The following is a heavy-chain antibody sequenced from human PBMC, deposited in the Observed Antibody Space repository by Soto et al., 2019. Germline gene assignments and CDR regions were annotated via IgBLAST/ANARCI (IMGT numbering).Heavy chain of an antibody. J-gene: IGHJ5*02. CDR2: ISSSSSYT. V-gene: IGHV3-11*06. CDR1: GFTFSDYY. Sequence: GSLRLSCAASGFTFSDYYMSWIRQAPGKGLEWVSYISSSSSYTNYADSVKGRFTISRDNAKNSLYLQMNSLRAEDTAVYYCARRIAARGVNWFDPWGQGTLVTVSS. CDR3: ARRIAARGVNWFDP. D-gene: IGHD6-6*01.